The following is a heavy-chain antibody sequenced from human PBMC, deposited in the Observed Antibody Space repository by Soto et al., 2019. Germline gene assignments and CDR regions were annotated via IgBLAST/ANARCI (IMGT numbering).Heavy chain of an antibody. D-gene: IGHD3-16*01. CDR2: TSYDGSNK. CDR1: GFTFRSFV. CDR3: ARWGTTGGLDV. Sequence: VQLVESGGGVVQPGTSLRLSCVGSGFTFRSFVIHRVRQAPGKGLEWVALTSYDGSNKYYDDSVKGRFTISRDNSRNTVDLQMDSLRLENTALYYCARWGTTGGLDVWGQGTLVSVSS. J-gene: IGHJ4*02. V-gene: IGHV3-30*19.